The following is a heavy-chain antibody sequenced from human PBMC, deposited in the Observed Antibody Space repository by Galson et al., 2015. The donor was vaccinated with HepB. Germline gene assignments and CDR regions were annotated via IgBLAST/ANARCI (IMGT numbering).Heavy chain of an antibody. CDR2: INAGNGNT. CDR3: ARDFAAEVPMVRGVIYY. Sequence: SVKVSCKASGYTFTSYAMHWVRQAPGQRLEWMGWINAGNGNTKYSQKFQGRVTMTTDTSTSTAYMELRSLRSDDTAVYYCARDFAAEVPMVRGVIYYWGQGTLVTVSS. CDR1: GYTFTSYA. D-gene: IGHD3-10*01. J-gene: IGHJ4*02. V-gene: IGHV1-3*01.